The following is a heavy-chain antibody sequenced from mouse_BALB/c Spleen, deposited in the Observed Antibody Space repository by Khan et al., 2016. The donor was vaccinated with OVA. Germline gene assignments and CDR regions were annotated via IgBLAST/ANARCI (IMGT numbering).Heavy chain of an antibody. Sequence: EVQLVESGGDLVKPGGSLKLSCAASGFTFSSYSMSWVRQTPDKRLAWVATISSGGDYTYYPDNVKGRFTISRDNAKTTLYLQMSSLKSADTAMYYGASHLTGSFAYWGQGTLVTVSA. CDR1: GFTFSSYS. CDR3: ASHLTGSFAY. D-gene: IGHD4-1*01. CDR2: ISSGGDYT. V-gene: IGHV5-6*01. J-gene: IGHJ3*01.